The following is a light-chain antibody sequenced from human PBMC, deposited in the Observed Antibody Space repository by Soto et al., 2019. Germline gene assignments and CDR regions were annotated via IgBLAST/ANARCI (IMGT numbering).Light chain of an antibody. V-gene: IGKV3D-15*01. J-gene: IGKJ4*01. CDR3: QQYKQWPLT. CDR2: AGS. CDR1: QGVSGT. Sequence: EIVLTQSPATLSVSPGERATLFCWASQGVSGTLAWFQQKPGQAPRLLVYAGSIRAAGIPARFSARDSGTDFPLTISSLQPEDVGTYYCQQYKQWPLTFGGGTKMDIK.